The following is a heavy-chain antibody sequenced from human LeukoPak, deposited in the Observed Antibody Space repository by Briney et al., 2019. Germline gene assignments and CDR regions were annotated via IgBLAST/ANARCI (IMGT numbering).Heavy chain of an antibody. CDR2: IYTSGST. CDR3: ARVGPHYYGSGSYYKSGNWFDP. V-gene: IGHV4-61*02. CDR1: GGSISSGGYY. Sequence: SETLSLTCTVSGGSISSGGYYWSWIRQPAGKGLEWIGRIYTSGSTNYNPSLKSRVTISVDTSKNQFSLKLSSVTAADTAVYYCARVGPHYYGSGSYYKSGNWFDPWGQGTLVTVSS. D-gene: IGHD3-10*01. J-gene: IGHJ5*02.